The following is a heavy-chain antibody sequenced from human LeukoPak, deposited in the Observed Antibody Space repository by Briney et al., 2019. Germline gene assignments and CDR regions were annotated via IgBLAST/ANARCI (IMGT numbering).Heavy chain of an antibody. CDR3: ARTGTRGAIRGYYMDV. J-gene: IGHJ6*03. Sequence: GRSLRLSCAASGFTFSSYLMSSVREAAGKGLGWVANIKQDGSEKYYVDSVMGRFTISRDNAKNSLYLQMNSLRAEDTAVYYCARTGTRGAIRGYYMDVWGKGTTVTISS. D-gene: IGHD3-10*01. V-gene: IGHV3-7*01. CDR1: GFTFSSYL. CDR2: IKQDGSEK.